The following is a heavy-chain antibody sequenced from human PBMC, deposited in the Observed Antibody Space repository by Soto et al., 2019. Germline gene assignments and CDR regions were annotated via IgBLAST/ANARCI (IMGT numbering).Heavy chain of an antibody. CDR2: IDYSGTT. J-gene: IGHJ4*01. D-gene: IGHD6-13*01. CDR1: GGSISRYY. Sequence: PSEPLSLTSPDSGGSISRYYRSWSRQPPGKGLEWIGYIDYSGTTNHNPSLKSRVTISVDTSKNQFSLKLSSVTAADTAAYYCARDLAASDTGLDYWGHGTLVT. V-gene: IGHV4-59*01. CDR3: ARDLAASDTGLDY.